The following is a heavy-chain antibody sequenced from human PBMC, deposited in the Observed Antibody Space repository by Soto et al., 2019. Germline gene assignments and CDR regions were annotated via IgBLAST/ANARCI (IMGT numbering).Heavy chain of an antibody. J-gene: IGHJ5*02. D-gene: IGHD4-17*01. V-gene: IGHV1-24*01. CDR2: FDPDAAET. Sequence: QVQLVQSGAEVKKPGASVKVSCKVSGYTLNEVAMHWVRQAPGKGLEWLGGFDPDAAETIYAQHFQGRVTMTEDTSTDTVYMELSSLRSEDTALYFCTPYHGYYNLDHWGQGTLVTVSS. CDR1: GYTLNEVA. CDR3: TPYHGYYNLDH.